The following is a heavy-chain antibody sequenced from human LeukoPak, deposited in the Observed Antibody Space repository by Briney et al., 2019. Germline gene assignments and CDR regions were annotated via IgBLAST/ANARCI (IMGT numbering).Heavy chain of an antibody. CDR2: ISYDGSNK. CDR1: GFTFSSYG. J-gene: IGHJ4*02. CDR3: AKVREIKRWLQSRSYFDY. Sequence: PGGSLRLSCAASGFTFSSYGMHWVRQAPGKGLEWVAVISYDGSNKYYADSVKGRFTISRDNSKNTLYLQMNSLRAEDTAVYYCAKVREIKRWLQSRSYFDYWGQGTLVTVSS. V-gene: IGHV3-30*18. D-gene: IGHD5-24*01.